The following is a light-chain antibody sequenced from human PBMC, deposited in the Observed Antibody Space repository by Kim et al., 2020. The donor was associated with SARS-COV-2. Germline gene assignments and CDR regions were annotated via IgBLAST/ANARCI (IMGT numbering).Light chain of an antibody. CDR1: QTVLYNSNNKNY. Sequence: DIVMTQSPDSLAVSLGERATLNFKSSQTVLYNSNNKNYLAWYQQKPGQAPMLLICWTSIRESGVSDRFSGSGSETDFTLTISSMQAEDVAVYDCQQYYSTTPSFGQGTKLKI. J-gene: IGKJ2*03. CDR3: QQYYSTTPS. CDR2: WTS. V-gene: IGKV4-1*01.